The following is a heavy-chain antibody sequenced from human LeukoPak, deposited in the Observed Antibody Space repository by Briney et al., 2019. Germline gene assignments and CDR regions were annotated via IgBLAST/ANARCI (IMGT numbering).Heavy chain of an antibody. J-gene: IGHJ4*02. CDR2: ISYDGSNK. CDR3: ARDRTQIAASYFDY. D-gene: IGHD6-13*01. V-gene: IGHV3-30*03. CDR1: GFTFSSYG. Sequence: PGGSLRLSCAASGFTFSSYGMHWVRQAPGKGLEWVAVISYDGSNKYYADSVKGRFTISRDNSKNTLYLQMNSLRAEDTAVYYCARDRTQIAASYFDYWGQGTLVTVSS.